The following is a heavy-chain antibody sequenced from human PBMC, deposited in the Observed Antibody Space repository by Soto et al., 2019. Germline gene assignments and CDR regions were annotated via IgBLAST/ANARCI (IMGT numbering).Heavy chain of an antibody. CDR1: GGSFSGYY. CDR2: INHSGST. CDR3: ARGKRLVVVAATLGYYGMDV. D-gene: IGHD2-15*01. V-gene: IGHV4-34*01. J-gene: IGHJ6*02. Sequence: QVQLQQWGAGLLKPSETLSLTCAVYGGSFSGYYWSWIRQPPGKGLEWIGEINHSGSTNYNPSLKSRVTISVDTYKNQFSLKLSSVTAADTAVYYCARGKRLVVVAATLGYYGMDVWGQGTTVTVSS.